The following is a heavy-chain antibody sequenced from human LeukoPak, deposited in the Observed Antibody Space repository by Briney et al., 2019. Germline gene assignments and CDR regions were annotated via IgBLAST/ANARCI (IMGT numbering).Heavy chain of an antibody. V-gene: IGHV3-7*01. CDR1: GFTFGSYW. Sequence: PGGSLRLSCAASGFTFGSYWMSWVRQAPGKGLEWVANIKQDGSEKYFLDSVKGRFTISRDNAKNPLYLQMNSLRAEDTAVYYCVREGYNFPALDYWGQGTLVTVSS. CDR2: IKQDGSEK. CDR3: VREGYNFPALDY. D-gene: IGHD5-24*01. J-gene: IGHJ4*02.